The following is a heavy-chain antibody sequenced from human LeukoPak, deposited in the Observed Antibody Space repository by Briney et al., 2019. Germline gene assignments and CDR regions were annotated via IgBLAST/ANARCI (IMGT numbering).Heavy chain of an antibody. CDR2: IYTSGST. J-gene: IGHJ4*02. Sequence: SETLSLTCTVSGGSLSSSSYYWGWIRQPPGKGLEWIGSIYTSGSTNYNPSLKSRVTMSVDTSKNRFSLKLSSVTAADTAVYYCARGSNDFWSGAFDYWGQGTLVTVSS. CDR3: ARGSNDFWSGAFDY. CDR1: GGSLSSSSYY. D-gene: IGHD3-3*01. V-gene: IGHV4-39*07.